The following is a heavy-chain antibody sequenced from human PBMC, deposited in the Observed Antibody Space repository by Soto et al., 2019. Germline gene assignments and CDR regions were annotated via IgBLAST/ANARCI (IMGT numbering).Heavy chain of an antibody. Sequence: GGSLRLSCAASGFTFSSYAMHWVRQAPGKGLEWVAVISYDGSNKYYADSVKGRFTISRDNAKNSLYLQMNSLGVDDTAVYFCVGEVGFQLIYWGQGTLVTVSS. CDR2: ISYDGSNK. J-gene: IGHJ4*02. CDR1: GFTFSSYA. CDR3: VGEVGFQLIY. D-gene: IGHD2-2*01. V-gene: IGHV3-30-3*01.